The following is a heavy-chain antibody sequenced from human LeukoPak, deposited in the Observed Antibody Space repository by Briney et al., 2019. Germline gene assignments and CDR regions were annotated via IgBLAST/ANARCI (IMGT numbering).Heavy chain of an antibody. V-gene: IGHV3-21*01. J-gene: IGHJ4*02. CDR1: GFTFSNYA. Sequence: GGSLRLSCAASGFTFSNYAMNWVRQAPGNGLEWVSSIGTRSTSIYYADSVKGRFTISRDNAQNSLYLQMNSLTIEATAMYYCARAHAEGFAYWGQGTLVTVSS. CDR2: IGTRSTSI. CDR3: ARAHAEGFAY.